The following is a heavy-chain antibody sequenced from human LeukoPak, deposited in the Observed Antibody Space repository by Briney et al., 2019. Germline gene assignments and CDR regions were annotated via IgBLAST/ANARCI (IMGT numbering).Heavy chain of an antibody. D-gene: IGHD3-22*01. CDR1: GFTFSTYG. CDR2: ISGSGDST. Sequence: GGSLRLSCAASGFTFSTYGMSWVRQAPGKGLEWVSAISGSGDSTYYADSVKGRFTISRDNSKNRLYLQMNSLRAEDTAVYYCARAYYDSSGYEPFDIWGQGTMVAVSS. J-gene: IGHJ3*02. V-gene: IGHV3-23*01. CDR3: ARAYYDSSGYEPFDI.